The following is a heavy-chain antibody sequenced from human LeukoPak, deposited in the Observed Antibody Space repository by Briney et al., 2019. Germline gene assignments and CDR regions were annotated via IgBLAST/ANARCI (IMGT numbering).Heavy chain of an antibody. CDR1: GGSISGYY. CDR2: ICYSGST. V-gene: IGHV4-59*01. CDR3: ARLRGNYFPDY. Sequence: SETLSLTCAVSGGSISGYYWTWIRQPPGKGLEWIGYICYSGSTNYNPSLKSRITISVDTSKNQFSLKLSSVTAADTAVYYCARLRGNYFPDYWGQGTLVTVSS. D-gene: IGHD4-11*01. J-gene: IGHJ4*02.